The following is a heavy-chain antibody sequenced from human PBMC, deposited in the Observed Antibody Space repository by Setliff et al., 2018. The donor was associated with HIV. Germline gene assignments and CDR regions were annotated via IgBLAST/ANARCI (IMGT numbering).Heavy chain of an antibody. D-gene: IGHD3-9*01. V-gene: IGHV3-33*06. Sequence: TFSSYGMHWVRQAPGKGLEWVAVIWYDGNNKFYADSGKGRFTISRDNSKNTLYLQMINLKADDTAVYYCAKWSTGYDYWGQGSLVTVSS. CDR2: IWYDGNNK. CDR1: TFSSYG. CDR3: AKWSTGYDY. J-gene: IGHJ4*02.